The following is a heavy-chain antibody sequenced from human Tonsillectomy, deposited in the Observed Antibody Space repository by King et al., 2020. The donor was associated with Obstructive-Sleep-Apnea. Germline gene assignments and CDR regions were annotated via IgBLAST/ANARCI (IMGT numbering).Heavy chain of an antibody. CDR3: ARESSSYGGIPFDY. CDR2: IFYSGST. D-gene: IGHD3-22*01. Sequence: VQLQESGPGLVKPSETLSLTCTVSGGSISSHYWSWIRQPPGKGLEWIGYIFYSGSTNYNPSLKSRVTISVDTSKNQFSLKLISVTAADTAVYYCARESSSYGGIPFDYWGQGTLVIVSS. V-gene: IGHV4-59*11. J-gene: IGHJ4*02. CDR1: GGSISSHY.